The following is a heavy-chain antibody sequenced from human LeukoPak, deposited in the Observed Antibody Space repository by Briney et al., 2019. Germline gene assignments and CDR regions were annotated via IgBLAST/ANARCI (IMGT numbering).Heavy chain of an antibody. CDR3: ARHLPYYDDIWETYRLNYYFDY. D-gene: IGHD3-16*02. CDR1: GFTFSNYA. V-gene: IGHV3-23*01. J-gene: IGHJ4*02. Sequence: GGSLRLSCAASGFTFSNYAMTWVRQAPGKGLEWLSGIRGSGGATYYTDSVKGQFTISRDNSKNTLYLQINSLRAEDTAVYYCARHLPYYDDIWETYRLNYYFDYWGQGTLVTVSS. CDR2: IRGSGGAT.